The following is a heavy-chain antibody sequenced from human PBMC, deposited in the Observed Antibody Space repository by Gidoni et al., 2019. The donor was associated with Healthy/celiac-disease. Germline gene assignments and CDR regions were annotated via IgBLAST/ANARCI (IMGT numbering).Heavy chain of an antibody. CDR1: FTFSSYS. V-gene: IGHV3-21*01. CDR2: ISSSSSYI. J-gene: IGHJ3*02. D-gene: IGHD3-10*01. CDR3: ARLHMVRGVITLVDAFDI. Sequence: FTFSSYSMNWVRQAPGKGLEWVSSISSSSSYIYYADSVKGRFTISRDNAKNSLYLQMNSLRAEDTAVYYCARLHMVRGVITLVDAFDIWGQGTMVTVSS.